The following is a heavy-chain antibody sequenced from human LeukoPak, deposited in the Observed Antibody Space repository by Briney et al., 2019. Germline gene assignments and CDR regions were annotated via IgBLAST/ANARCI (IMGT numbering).Heavy chain of an antibody. CDR1: DDSLTSGSHY. CDR2: IFINGST. CDR3: ARMRIVVVPAAKFRHFYYGMDV. J-gene: IGHJ6*02. V-gene: IGHV4-61*02. Sequence: PSETLSLTCTVSDDSLTSGSHYWSWIRQPAGKGLEWIGRIFINGSTNYNPSLTSRVPISADTSKSQFSLKLTSVTAADAAVYYCARMRIVVVPAAKFRHFYYGMDVWGQGTTVTVSS. D-gene: IGHD2-2*01.